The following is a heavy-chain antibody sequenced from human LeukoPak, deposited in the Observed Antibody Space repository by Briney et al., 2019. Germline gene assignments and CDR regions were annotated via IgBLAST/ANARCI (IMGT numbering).Heavy chain of an antibody. CDR3: AKDKKGGWRNYFDF. J-gene: IGHJ4*02. CDR2: ISGSGAST. D-gene: IGHD6-19*01. Sequence: GGSLRLSCAASGFTFSDYGLSGVRQAPGKGPEGVSAISGSGASTYHAYSVKGPYTNTRDNSKTTLYLQMNSLRADDTAVYYGAKDKKGGWRNYFDFWGQGTLVTVSS. V-gene: IGHV3-23*01. CDR1: GFTFSDYG.